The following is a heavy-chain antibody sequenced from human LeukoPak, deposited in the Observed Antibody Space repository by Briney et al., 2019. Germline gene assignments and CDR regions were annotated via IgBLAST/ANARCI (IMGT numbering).Heavy chain of an antibody. CDR2: IYHSGST. J-gene: IGHJ4*02. V-gene: IGHV4-30-2*01. Sequence: SQTLSLTCAVSGGSISSGGYSWSWIRQPPGKGLEWIGYIYHSGSTYYNPSLKSRVTISVDRSKNQFSLKLRSVTAADTAVYYCARVLQQLVFDYWGQGTLVTVSS. CDR1: GGSISSGGYS. CDR3: ARVLQQLVFDY. D-gene: IGHD6-13*01.